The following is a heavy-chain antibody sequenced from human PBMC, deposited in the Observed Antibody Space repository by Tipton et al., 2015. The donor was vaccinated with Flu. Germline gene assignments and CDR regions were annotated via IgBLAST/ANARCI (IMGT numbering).Heavy chain of an antibody. CDR1: GDSMRSDYF. D-gene: IGHD4-11*01. V-gene: IGHV4-38-2*02. CDR2: IHYSGSP. CDR3: AWRVYSNYVSEPKNWFYP. Sequence: TLSLTCTVSGDSMRSDYFWGWIRQAPGKGLEWIGNIHYSGSPHYNPSLKSRVTISVDTSKNKFPLRLASVTAEGTAVYYFAWRVYSNYVSEPKNWFYPLGQGILGTVSS. J-gene: IGHJ5*02.